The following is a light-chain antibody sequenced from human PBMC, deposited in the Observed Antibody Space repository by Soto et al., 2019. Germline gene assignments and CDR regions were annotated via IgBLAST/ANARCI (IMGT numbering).Light chain of an antibody. CDR3: QQYNNWPLT. CDR1: QSVDND. CDR2: DAS. Sequence: EIVMTQSPATLSVSPGDRATLSCRASQSVDNDLAWYQQKPGQPPRLLIYDASTRATGIPARFSGSQSGTEFTITISSLLSEDFAVYFCQQYNNWPLTFGGGTKVETK. V-gene: IGKV3D-15*01. J-gene: IGKJ4*01.